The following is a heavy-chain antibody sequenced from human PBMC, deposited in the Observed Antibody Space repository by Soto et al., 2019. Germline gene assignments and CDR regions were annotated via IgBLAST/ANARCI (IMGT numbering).Heavy chain of an antibody. D-gene: IGHD1-1*01. Sequence: QVQLQQWGAGLVKPSETLSLSCAVYGQSFSGHSWAWIRQPPGKGLEWIGEINESGSTYYNPSLKSRVTISTATSKNPFSLKLSSVSAADTAAYVCARGSGIVALPGELEDVNYDYWGQGTLVNVSS. CDR1: GQSFSGHS. CDR2: INESGST. CDR3: ARGSGIVALPGELEDVNYDY. J-gene: IGHJ4*02. V-gene: IGHV4-34*01.